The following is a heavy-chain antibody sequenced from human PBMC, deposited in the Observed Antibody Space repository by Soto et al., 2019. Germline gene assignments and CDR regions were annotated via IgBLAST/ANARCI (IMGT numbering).Heavy chain of an antibody. Sequence: LRLSCAASGFTFSSYGMHWVRQAPGKGLEWVAVIWYDGSNKYYADSVKGRFTISRDNSKNTLYLQMNSLRAEDTAVYYCARDPPYCSSTSCYYFDYWGQGTLVTVS. CDR3: ARDPPYCSSTSCYYFDY. V-gene: IGHV3-33*01. CDR2: IWYDGSNK. J-gene: IGHJ4*02. CDR1: GFTFSSYG. D-gene: IGHD2-2*01.